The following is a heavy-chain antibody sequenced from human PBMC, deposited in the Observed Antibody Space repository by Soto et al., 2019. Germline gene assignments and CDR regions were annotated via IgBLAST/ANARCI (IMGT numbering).Heavy chain of an antibody. CDR3: ARDMNSGTYHDY. CDR2: ITTSSSYT. Sequence: GGSLRLSCAASGFTFSDYYMSWIRQAPGKGLEWVSYITTSSSYTNYADSVKGRFTISRDNAKNSLYLQMNGLRAEDTAVYYCARDMNSGTYHDYWGQGTLVTVSS. D-gene: IGHD1-26*01. J-gene: IGHJ4*02. V-gene: IGHV3-11*06. CDR1: GFTFSDYY.